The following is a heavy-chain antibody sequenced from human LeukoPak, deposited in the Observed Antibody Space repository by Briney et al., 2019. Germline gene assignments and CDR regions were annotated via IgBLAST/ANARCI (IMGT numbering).Heavy chain of an antibody. D-gene: IGHD3/OR15-3a*01. V-gene: IGHV3-30*02. Sequence: PGGSLRLSCAASGFTFSSYGMHWVRQAPGKGLEWVAFIRYDGSNKYYADSVKGRFTISRDNAKNSLYLQMHSLRAEDTAVYYCARREAGLDYWGQGALVTVSS. CDR2: IRYDGSNK. CDR3: ARREAGLDY. J-gene: IGHJ4*02. CDR1: GFTFSSYG.